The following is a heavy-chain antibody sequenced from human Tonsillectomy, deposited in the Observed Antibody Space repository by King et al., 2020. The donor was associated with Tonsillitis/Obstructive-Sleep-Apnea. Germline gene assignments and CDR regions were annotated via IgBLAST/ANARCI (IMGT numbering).Heavy chain of an antibody. CDR3: AKEGTTVIGDY. D-gene: IGHD4-11*01. V-gene: IGHV3-23*04. CDR2: ISGSGATT. Sequence: VQLVESGGGLVQPGGSLRLSCAASGFTFSSYAMSWVRQAPGKGLEWGSAISGSGATTYYADSVKGRVTISRDNSKNTLYLQMNSLKAGERALYYCAKEGTTVIGDYWGQGTLVTVSS. J-gene: IGHJ4*02. CDR1: GFTFSSYA.